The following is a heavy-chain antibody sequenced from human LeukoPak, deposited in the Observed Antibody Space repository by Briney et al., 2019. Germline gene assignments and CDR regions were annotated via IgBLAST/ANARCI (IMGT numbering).Heavy chain of an antibody. CDR2: IYYSGST. V-gene: IGHV4-31*03. J-gene: IGHJ4*02. CDR3: ARERGRFSAIDY. CDR1: GGSISSGTYY. Sequence: SETLSLTCTVSGGSISSGTYYWSWIRQHPGKGLEWIGYIYYSGSTYYNPSLKSRLTISLDTSKNQFSLKLSSVTAADTAVYYCARERGRFSAIDYWGQGTLVTVSS. D-gene: IGHD3-3*01.